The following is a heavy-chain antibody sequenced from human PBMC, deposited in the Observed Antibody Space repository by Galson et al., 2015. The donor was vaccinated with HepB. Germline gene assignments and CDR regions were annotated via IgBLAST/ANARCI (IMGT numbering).Heavy chain of an antibody. CDR1: DGSFSGYY. J-gene: IGHJ4*02. CDR2: INHSGST. V-gene: IGHV4-34*10. Sequence: ETLSLTCAVYDGSFSGYYWSWIRQPPGKGLEWIGEINHSGSTNYNPSLKSRVTMSVDTSKNQFSLKLNSVTAADTAVYYCARYCTSTSCYGGYDHWGQGTLVTVSS. D-gene: IGHD2-2*01. CDR3: ARYCTSTSCYGGYDH.